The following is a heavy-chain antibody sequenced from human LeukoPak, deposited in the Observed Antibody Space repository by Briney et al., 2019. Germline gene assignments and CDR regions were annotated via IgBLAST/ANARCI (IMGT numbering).Heavy chain of an antibody. D-gene: IGHD3-9*01. CDR1: GFTVSSRH. V-gene: IGHV3-53*01. J-gene: IGHJ5*02. CDR3: EREQSYDILTGYYDTSWFDP. Sequence: GGSLRLSCAASGFTVSSRHMNWVRQAPGKGLEWVSVIYSGGSTYYADSVKGRFTISRDNSKNTLYLQMNSLTAEDTAVYYGEREQSYDILTGYYDTSWFDPWGQGTLVTVSS. CDR2: IYSGGST.